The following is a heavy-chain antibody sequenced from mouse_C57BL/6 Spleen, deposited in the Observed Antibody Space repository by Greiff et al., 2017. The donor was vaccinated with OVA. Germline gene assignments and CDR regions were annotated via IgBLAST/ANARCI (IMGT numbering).Heavy chain of an antibody. V-gene: IGHV2-2*01. Sequence: VMLVESGPGLVQPSQSLSITCTVSGFSLTSYGVHWVRQSPGKGLEWLGVIWSGGSTDYNAAFISRLSISKDNSKSQVFFKMNSLQADDTAIYYCARNPFITTVVGGAMDYWGQGTSVTVSS. CDR1: GFSLTSYG. J-gene: IGHJ4*01. CDR3: ARNPFITTVVGGAMDY. D-gene: IGHD1-1*01. CDR2: IWSGGST.